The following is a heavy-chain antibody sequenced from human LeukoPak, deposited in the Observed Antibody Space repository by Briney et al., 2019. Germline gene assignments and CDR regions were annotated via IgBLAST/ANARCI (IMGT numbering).Heavy chain of an antibody. D-gene: IGHD3-16*01. J-gene: IGHJ4*02. CDR3: AKGRAGGLDY. V-gene: IGHV3-43D*04. CDR2: ISWGGGST. Sequence: GGSLRLSCAASGFTFDDYAMHWVRQAPGKGLEWVSLISWGGGSTYYADSVKGRFTISRDNSKNSLYLQMNSQRTEDTALYYCAKGRAGGLDYWGQGTLVTVSS. CDR1: GFTFDDYA.